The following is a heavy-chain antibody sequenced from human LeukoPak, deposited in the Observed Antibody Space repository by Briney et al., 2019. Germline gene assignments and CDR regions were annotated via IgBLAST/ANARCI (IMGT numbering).Heavy chain of an antibody. CDR3: ARISESGWAHLTYYYYYMDV. CDR1: GYTFTSYG. Sequence: ASVKVSCKASGYTFTSYGISWVRQASGQGLEWMGWISAYNGNTNYAQKLQGRVTMTTDTSTSTAYMELRSLRSDDTAVYYCARISESGWAHLTYYYYYMDVWGKGTTVTISS. J-gene: IGHJ6*03. D-gene: IGHD6-19*01. CDR2: ISAYNGNT. V-gene: IGHV1-18*01.